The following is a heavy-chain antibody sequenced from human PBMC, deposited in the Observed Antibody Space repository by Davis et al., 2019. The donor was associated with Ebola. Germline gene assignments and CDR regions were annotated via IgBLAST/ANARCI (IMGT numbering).Heavy chain of an antibody. V-gene: IGHV3-21*01. CDR3: ARGGYGSGWYFDY. CDR2: ISSSGSYI. CDR1: GFTFSSYS. Sequence: GESLKISCAASGFTFSSYSVNWVRQAPGKGLEWVSSISSSGSYIYYADSVKGRFTISRDNAKNSLYLQMNSLRAEDTAVYYCARGGYGSGWYFDYWGQGTLVTVSS. D-gene: IGHD6-19*01. J-gene: IGHJ4*02.